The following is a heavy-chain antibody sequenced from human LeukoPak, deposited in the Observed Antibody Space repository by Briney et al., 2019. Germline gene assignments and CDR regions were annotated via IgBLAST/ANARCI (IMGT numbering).Heavy chain of an antibody. CDR2: INPKSGDT. D-gene: IGHD3-3*01. J-gene: IGHJ4*02. Sequence: SVKVSCKASGYSFIGYYLHWVRQAPGQGLEWMGWINPKSGDTNYAQKFQGRVTMTRDTSINTAYMDLSSLRSDDTAVYYCARDFDDFWSGYNNYFDCWGQGTLVTVSS. CDR1: GYSFIGYY. V-gene: IGHV1-2*02. CDR3: ARDFDDFWSGYNNYFDC.